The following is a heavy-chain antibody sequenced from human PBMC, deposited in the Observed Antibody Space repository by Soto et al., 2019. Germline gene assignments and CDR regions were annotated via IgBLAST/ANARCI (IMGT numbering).Heavy chain of an antibody. V-gene: IGHV3-23*01. D-gene: IGHD5-18*01. CDR2: ISGSGGST. Sequence: GGSLRLSCAASGFTFSSYAMSWVRQAPGKGLEWVSAISGSGGSTYYADSVKGRFTISRDNSKNTLYLQMNSLRAEDTAVYYCAKVGYSYGYFGNLDYWGQGTLVTVSS. CDR3: AKVGYSYGYFGNLDY. J-gene: IGHJ4*02. CDR1: GFTFSSYA.